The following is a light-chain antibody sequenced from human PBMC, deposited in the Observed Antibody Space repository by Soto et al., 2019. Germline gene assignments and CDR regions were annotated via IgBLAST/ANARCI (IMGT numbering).Light chain of an antibody. V-gene: IGKV1-5*01. J-gene: IGKJ1*01. Sequence: DIQLTQSPSSLSASVGDRVTITCRASESVTIWLAWYQQKPGKAPRLLIYDASTLEGGVPSRFSASGPGTEFTLTISSLQPDDFATYYCEQYDSRSPWTFGQGTKIEIK. CDR3: EQYDSRSPWT. CDR2: DAS. CDR1: ESVTIW.